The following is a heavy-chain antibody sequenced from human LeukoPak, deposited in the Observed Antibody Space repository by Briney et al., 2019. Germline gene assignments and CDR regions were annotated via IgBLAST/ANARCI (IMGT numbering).Heavy chain of an antibody. V-gene: IGHV1-69*05. CDR2: IIPIFGTA. CDR1: GGTFSSYA. Sequence: SVKVSCKASGGTFSSYAISWVRQAPGQGLEWMGGIIPIFGTANYAQKFQGRVTITTDESTSTAYMELSSLRSEDTAVYYCARGGLRDDSSGYYYVFDYWGQGTLVIVSS. D-gene: IGHD3-22*01. J-gene: IGHJ4*02. CDR3: ARGGLRDDSSGYYYVFDY.